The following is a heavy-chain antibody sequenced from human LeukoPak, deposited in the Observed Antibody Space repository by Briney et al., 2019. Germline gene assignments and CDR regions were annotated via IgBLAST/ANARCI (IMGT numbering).Heavy chain of an antibody. V-gene: IGHV4-4*07. CDR3: ARGKGYDSGGYYVYCFDY. CDR1: GGSFSSYY. CDR2: IYTSGST. Sequence: SETLSLTCTVSGGSFSSYYWSWIQQSAGKGLEWIGRIYTSGSTNNNPSLKSRVTMSVDTSKNQFSLKLSSVTAADTAVYYCARGKGYDSGGYYVYCFDYWGRGTLVTVSS. D-gene: IGHD3-22*01. J-gene: IGHJ4*02.